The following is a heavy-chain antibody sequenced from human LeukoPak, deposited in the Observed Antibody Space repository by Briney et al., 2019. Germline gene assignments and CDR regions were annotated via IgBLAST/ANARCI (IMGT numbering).Heavy chain of an antibody. CDR3: ATWQYYYDSSGYSGDAFDI. CDR1: GYSFTSYW. Sequence: GESLRISCKGSGYSFTSYWISWVRQMPGKGLEWMGRIDPSDSYTNYSPSFQGHVTISADKSISTAYLQWSSLKASDTAMYYRATWQYYYDSSGYSGDAFDIWGQGTMVTVSS. D-gene: IGHD3-22*01. V-gene: IGHV5-10-1*01. CDR2: IDPSDSYT. J-gene: IGHJ3*02.